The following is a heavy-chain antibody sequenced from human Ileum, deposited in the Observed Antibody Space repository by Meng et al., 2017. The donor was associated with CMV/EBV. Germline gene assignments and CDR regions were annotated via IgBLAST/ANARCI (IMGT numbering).Heavy chain of an antibody. J-gene: IGHJ4*02. CDR1: GGSISSYY. Sequence: SETLSLTCTVSGGSISSYYWSWIRQPPGKGLEWIGYIYYSGSTNYNPSLKSRVTISVDTSKNQFSLKLSPVTAADTAVYYCARAGGSVSGNFDYWGQGTLVTVSS. CDR2: IYYSGST. D-gene: IGHD1-26*01. V-gene: IGHV4-59*01. CDR3: ARAGGSVSGNFDY.